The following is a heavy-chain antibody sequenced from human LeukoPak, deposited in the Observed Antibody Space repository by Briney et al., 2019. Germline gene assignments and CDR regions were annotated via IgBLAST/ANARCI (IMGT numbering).Heavy chain of an antibody. CDR3: ARLTSSWYQDWYFDL. Sequence: PSETLSLTCTVSSGSISSYDWSWIRQPAGKGLEWIGRICTSGSPNYNPSLKSRVTMSVDTSKNQFSLKLSSVTAAHTAVYYCARLTSSWYQDWYFDLWXRXTLVTVSS. V-gene: IGHV4-4*07. CDR1: SGSISSYD. D-gene: IGHD6-13*01. J-gene: IGHJ2*01. CDR2: ICTSGSP.